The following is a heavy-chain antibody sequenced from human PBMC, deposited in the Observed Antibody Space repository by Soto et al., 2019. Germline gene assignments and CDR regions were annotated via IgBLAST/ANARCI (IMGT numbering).Heavy chain of an antibody. CDR1: GTSISSYY. V-gene: IGHV4-59*01. CDR2: IHYSGTT. CDR3: ARYNSYAIDY. D-gene: IGHD2-8*01. J-gene: IGHJ4*02. Sequence: ASETLSLTCTVSGTSISSYYWSWIRQPPGKGLEWIANIHYSGTTNYNPSLASRVTLSVDTSKNQFYLKMTSVTAADRAMYFCARYNSYAIDYCGGGTQVTV.